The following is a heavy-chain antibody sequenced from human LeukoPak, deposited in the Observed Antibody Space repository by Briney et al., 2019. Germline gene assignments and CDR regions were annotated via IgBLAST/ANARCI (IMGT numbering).Heavy chain of an antibody. CDR2: IYYSGST. Sequence: SETLSLTCTVSGGSISSSRYYWGWIRQPPGKGLESIGSIYYSGSTYYNPSLKSRVTISVDTSKNQFSLKLSSVTAADTAVYYCARRPLTMVRGVIITYFDYWGQGTLVTVSS. V-gene: IGHV4-39*01. CDR1: GGSISSSRYY. CDR3: ARRPLTMVRGVIITYFDY. J-gene: IGHJ4*02. D-gene: IGHD3-10*01.